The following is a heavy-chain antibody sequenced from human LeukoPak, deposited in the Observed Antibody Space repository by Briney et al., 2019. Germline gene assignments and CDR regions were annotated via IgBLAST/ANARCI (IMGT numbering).Heavy chain of an antibody. CDR2: IHYTGAT. D-gene: IGHD2-2*01. CDR3: ARDLRGSTSWRFDP. Sequence: SETLSLTCAVYGESITGYYWSWIRQTPGRGLEWVGEIHYTGATSYNPSLKSRATISTDTSKNQFSLKLSSVTAADTAVYYCARDLRGSTSWRFDPWGQGTLVTVSS. J-gene: IGHJ5*02. V-gene: IGHV4-34*01. CDR1: GESITGYY.